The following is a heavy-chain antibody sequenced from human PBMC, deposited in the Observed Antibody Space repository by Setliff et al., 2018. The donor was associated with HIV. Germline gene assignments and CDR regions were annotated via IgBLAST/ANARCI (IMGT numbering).Heavy chain of an antibody. D-gene: IGHD2-2*01. V-gene: IGHV1-46*01. CDR2: INPSGGTA. Sequence: ASVKVSCKASGYTFTSYYMHWVRQAPGQGLEWMGIINPSGGTANYAQKFQGRVTITTDESTSTAYMELSGLRSEDTAVYYCARDFGGYCSSMSCPGLFDPWGQGTLVTVSS. J-gene: IGHJ5*02. CDR3: ARDFGGYCSSMSCPGLFDP. CDR1: GYTFTSYY.